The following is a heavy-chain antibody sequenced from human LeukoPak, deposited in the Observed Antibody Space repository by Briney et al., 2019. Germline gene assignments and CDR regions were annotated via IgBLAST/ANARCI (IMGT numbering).Heavy chain of an antibody. J-gene: IGHJ4*02. CDR3: AKRHASGWYSLDY. CDR1: GFTFSSNA. V-gene: IGHV3-23*01. Sequence: QAGGSLRLSCAASGFTFSSNAMSWVRQAPGKGLEWVSALTGGGGVTHYADSVKGRFTISRDNSKNTLYLQMTSLRAEDTAIYYCAKRHASGWYSLDYWGQGTLVTVSS. CDR2: LTGGGGVT. D-gene: IGHD6-19*01.